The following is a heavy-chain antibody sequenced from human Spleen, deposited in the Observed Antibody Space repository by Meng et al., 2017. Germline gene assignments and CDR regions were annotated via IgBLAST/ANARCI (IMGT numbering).Heavy chain of an antibody. CDR2: ISTYNGNT. Sequence: ASVKVSCKASGYTFTYYGLNWVRQAPGKGLEWMGRISTYNGNTNYLQILQGRVTMTTDTSAGTAYMELRSLRSDDTAVYYCARDQGTVTYYYGMDVWGQGTTVTVSS. CDR1: GYTFTYYG. D-gene: IGHD4-11*01. J-gene: IGHJ6*02. CDR3: ARDQGTVTYYYGMDV. V-gene: IGHV1-18*01.